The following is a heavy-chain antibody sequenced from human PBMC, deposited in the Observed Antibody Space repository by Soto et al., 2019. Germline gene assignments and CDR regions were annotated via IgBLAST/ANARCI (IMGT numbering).Heavy chain of an antibody. D-gene: IGHD6-13*01. V-gene: IGHV4-59*01. CDR2: VYNSGST. CDR3: ARYRREAVAGYTLDN. Sequence: AETLSLTCTVSGDSISSNYWTWIRQPPGKGLEWNGYVYNSGSTNYNPSLKSQVTISEDTSKSQFSLKVNSMTAADTAVYYCARYRREAVAGYTLDNWGQGILVTVPQ. J-gene: IGHJ4*02. CDR1: GDSISSNY.